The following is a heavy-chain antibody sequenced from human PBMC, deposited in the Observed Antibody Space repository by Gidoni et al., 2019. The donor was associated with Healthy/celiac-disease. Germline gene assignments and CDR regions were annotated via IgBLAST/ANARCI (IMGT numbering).Heavy chain of an antibody. CDR3: ARDTPIAAAGTYYYGMDV. Sequence: EVQLVESGGGLVKPGGPLRFSSAASGVTFSSHSMNWVGQAPGKGLEWVSSISSSSSYIYYADSVKGRFTISRDNAKNSLYLQMNSLRAEDTAVYYCARDTPIAAAGTYYYGMDVWGQGTTVTVSS. J-gene: IGHJ6*02. CDR1: GVTFSSHS. D-gene: IGHD6-13*01. CDR2: ISSSSSYI. V-gene: IGHV3-21*01.